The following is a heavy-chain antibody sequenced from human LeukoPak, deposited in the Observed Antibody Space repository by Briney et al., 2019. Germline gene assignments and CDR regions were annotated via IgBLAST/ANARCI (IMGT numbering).Heavy chain of an antibody. CDR1: GGSISSGSYY. J-gene: IGHJ4*02. CDR2: IYTSGST. D-gene: IGHD3-22*01. CDR3: ARDDNYYDSSGYDYYFDY. V-gene: IGHV4-61*02. Sequence: ASETLSLTCTVSGGSISSGSYYWSWIRQPAGKGLEWIGRIYTSGSTNYNPSLKSRVTISVDTSKNQFSLKLSSVTAADTAVYYCARDDNYYDSSGYDYYFDYWGQGTLVTVSS.